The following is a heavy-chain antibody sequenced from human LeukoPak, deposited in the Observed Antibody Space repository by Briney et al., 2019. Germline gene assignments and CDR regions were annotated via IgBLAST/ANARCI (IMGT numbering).Heavy chain of an antibody. D-gene: IGHD6-6*01. J-gene: IGHJ4*02. Sequence: PSETLSLTCTVSGGSISSYYWSWIRQPPGKGLEWIGYIYYSGSTNYNPSLKSRVTISVDTSKNQFSLKLSSVTAADTAVYYCVSSEYSSSSPDYWGQGTLVTVSS. V-gene: IGHV4-59*01. CDR3: VSSEYSSSSPDY. CDR2: IYYSGST. CDR1: GGSISSYY.